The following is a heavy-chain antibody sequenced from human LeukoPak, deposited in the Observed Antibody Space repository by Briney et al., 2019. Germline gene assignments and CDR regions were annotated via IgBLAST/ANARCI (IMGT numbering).Heavy chain of an antibody. CDR3: RPAGSFSEY. CDR2: IYDGGSI. V-gene: IGHV3-66*02. Sequence: PGASLRLSCAVSGFTVSNNHIYWVRQAPGKGLEWVSVIYDGGSIYYADSVKGRFTISRDNSKNTVYLQMHSLRVEDTALYYCRPAGSFSEYGGGGTVVTVSS. CDR1: GFTVSNNH. J-gene: IGHJ4*02. D-gene: IGHD2/OR15-2a*01.